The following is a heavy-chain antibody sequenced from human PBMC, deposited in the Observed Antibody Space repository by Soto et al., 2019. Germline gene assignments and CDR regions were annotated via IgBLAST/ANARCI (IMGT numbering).Heavy chain of an antibody. Sequence: ASVKVSCKASGYTFTSYAMHWVRQAPGQRLEWMGWINAGNGNTKYSQKFQGRVTITRDTSTSTVYMELSSLRSEDTAVYYCARGGYCISTSCPGVWFDPWGQGTLVTGLL. J-gene: IGHJ5*02. V-gene: IGHV1-3*01. CDR2: INAGNGNT. CDR1: GYTFTSYA. D-gene: IGHD2-2*01. CDR3: ARGGYCISTSCPGVWFDP.